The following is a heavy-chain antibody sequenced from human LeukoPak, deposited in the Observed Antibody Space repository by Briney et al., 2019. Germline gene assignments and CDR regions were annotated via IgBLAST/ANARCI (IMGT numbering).Heavy chain of an antibody. V-gene: IGHV3-30*02. CDR1: GFTFSSYG. Sequence: PGGSLRLSCAASGFTFSSYGMHWVRQAPGKGLEWVAFIRYDGSNKYYADSVKGRFTISRDNSKNTLYLQMNSLRAEDTAVYYCAKDRSVAGRVYWFDYRGQGTLVTVSS. CDR3: AKDRSVAGRVYWFDY. CDR2: IRYDGSNK. J-gene: IGHJ4*02. D-gene: IGHD6-19*01.